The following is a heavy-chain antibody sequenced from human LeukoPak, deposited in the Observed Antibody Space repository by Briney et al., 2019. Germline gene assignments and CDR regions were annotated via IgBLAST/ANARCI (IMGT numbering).Heavy chain of an antibody. CDR1: GYTFTSYG. D-gene: IGHD3-22*01. CDR2: ISAYNGNT. Sequence: ASVKVSCKASGYTFTSYGISWVRQAPGQGLEWVGWISAYNGNTNYAQKLQGRVTMTTDTSTSTAYMELRSLRSDDTAVYYCARDLLPGITMIVVVNDAFDIWGQGTMVTVSS. V-gene: IGHV1-18*01. J-gene: IGHJ3*02. CDR3: ARDLLPGITMIVVVNDAFDI.